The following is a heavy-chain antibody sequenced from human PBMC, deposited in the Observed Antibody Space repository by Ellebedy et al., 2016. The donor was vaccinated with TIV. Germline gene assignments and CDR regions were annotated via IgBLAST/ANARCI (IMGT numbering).Heavy chain of an antibody. CDR2: FDPEEGET. CDR1: GYTLSELS. D-gene: IGHD6-19*01. CDR3: ARDQDDSSKFDY. Sequence: ASVKVSCXVSGYTLSELSIHWVRQAPGKGFQWVGSFDPEEGETIYAQNFQGRVTMTEDTTADTAYMELSSLRSDDTALYYCARDQDDSSKFDYWGQGTLVTVSS. V-gene: IGHV1-24*01. J-gene: IGHJ4*02.